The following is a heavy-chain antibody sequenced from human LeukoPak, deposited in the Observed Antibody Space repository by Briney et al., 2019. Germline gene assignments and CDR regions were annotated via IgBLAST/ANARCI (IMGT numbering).Heavy chain of an antibody. V-gene: IGHV3-23*01. J-gene: IGHJ4*02. Sequence: GGSLRLSCAASGFTFSSYAMSWVRQAPGKGLEWVSAISGSGGSTYYADSLKGRFTISRDNSKNTLYLQMNSLRAEDTAVYYCAKPYYYDSSGYPFDYWGQGTLVTVSS. CDR1: GFTFSSYA. D-gene: IGHD3-22*01. CDR2: ISGSGGST. CDR3: AKPYYYDSSGYPFDY.